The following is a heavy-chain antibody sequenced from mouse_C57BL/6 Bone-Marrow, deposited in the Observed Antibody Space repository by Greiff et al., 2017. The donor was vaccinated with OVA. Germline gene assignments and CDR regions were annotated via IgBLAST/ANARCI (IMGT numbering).Heavy chain of an antibody. CDR3: TTFDGYYDRAMDY. V-gene: IGHV14-4*01. J-gene: IGHJ4*01. CDR1: GFNIKDDY. D-gene: IGHD2-3*01. CDR2: IDPENGDT. Sequence: VQLKQSGAELVRPGASVKLSCTASGFNIKDDYMHWVKQRPEQGLEWIGWIDPENGDTEYASKFQGKATITADTSSNTAYLQLSSLTSEDTAVYYCTTFDGYYDRAMDYWGQGTSVTVSS.